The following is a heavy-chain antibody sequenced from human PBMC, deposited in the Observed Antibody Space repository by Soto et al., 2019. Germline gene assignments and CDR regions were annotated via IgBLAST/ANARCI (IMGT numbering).Heavy chain of an antibody. D-gene: IGHD3-10*01. Sequence: EVHLLESGGGLVQPGGSLRLSCAASGFTFSTYAMSWVRQAPGKGLEWVSTIMASGGSTYYADSVKGRFTISRDTSKNPMFVHMTSLRVDDTAVYYCAKAGPGFGSGVFDNWGQGTLVTVYS. V-gene: IGHV3-23*01. CDR3: AKAGPGFGSGVFDN. CDR1: GFTFSTYA. CDR2: IMASGGST. J-gene: IGHJ4*02.